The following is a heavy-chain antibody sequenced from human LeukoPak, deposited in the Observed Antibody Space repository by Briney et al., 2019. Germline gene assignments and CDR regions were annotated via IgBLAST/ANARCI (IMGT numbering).Heavy chain of an antibody. CDR3: ASVLAAAGDYGMDV. V-gene: IGHV4-4*07. J-gene: IGHJ6*02. CDR2: IYTSGST. Sequence: SETLSLTCTVSGGSISSYYWSWIRQPAGKGLEWIGRIYTSGSTNYNPSLKSRVTMSVDTSKNQFSLKLSSVTAADTAVYYCASVLAAAGDYGMDVWGQGTTVTVSS. D-gene: IGHD6-13*01. CDR1: GGSISSYY.